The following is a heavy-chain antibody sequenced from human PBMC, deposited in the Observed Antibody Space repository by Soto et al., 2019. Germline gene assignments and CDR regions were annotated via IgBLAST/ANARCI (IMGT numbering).Heavy chain of an antibody. J-gene: IGHJ5*02. D-gene: IGHD3-16*01. Sequence: ASVKVSCKASGYTFTSYGISWVRQAPGQGLEGMGWISAYNGNTNYAQKLQGRVTMTTDTSTSTASMELRSLTSDDTSFYYCARSRGGLYLSWFDPCRHLTLFPVSS. CDR3: ARSRGGLYLSWFDP. V-gene: IGHV1-18*01. CDR2: ISAYNGNT. CDR1: GYTFTSYG.